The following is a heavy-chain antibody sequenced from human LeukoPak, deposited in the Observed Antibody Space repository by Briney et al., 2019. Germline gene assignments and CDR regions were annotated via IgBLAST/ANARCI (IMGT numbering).Heavy chain of an antibody. V-gene: IGHV4-59*08. CDR1: GGSISSYY. CDR2: IYYSGST. D-gene: IGHD6-13*01. Sequence: SETLSLTCTVSGGSISSYYWSWIRQPPGKGLEWIGYIYYSGSTNYNPSLKSRVTISVDTSKNQFSLKLSSVTAADTAVYYCASERLFFEQQLGSWGQGTLVTVSS. CDR3: ASERLFFEQQLGS. J-gene: IGHJ5*02.